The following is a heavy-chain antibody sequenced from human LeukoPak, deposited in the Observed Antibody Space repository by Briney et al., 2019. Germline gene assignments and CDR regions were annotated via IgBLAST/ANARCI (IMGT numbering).Heavy chain of an antibody. J-gene: IGHJ4*02. CDR2: IYTSGST. D-gene: IGHD2-2*01. CDR3: ARDFSEGEYHIDY. CDR1: LGFITSYY. Sequence: SETLSLTCTVSLGFITSYYWSWIRQPAGKGLEGIGRIYTSGSTNYNPSLKSRVTMSVDTSKNHFSLKLSSVTAADTAVYYCARDFSEGEYHIDYWGQGTLVTVSS. V-gene: IGHV4-4*07.